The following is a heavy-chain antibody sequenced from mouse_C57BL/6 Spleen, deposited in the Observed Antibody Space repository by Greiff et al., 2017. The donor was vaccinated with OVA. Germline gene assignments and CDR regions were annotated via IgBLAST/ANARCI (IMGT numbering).Heavy chain of an antibody. V-gene: IGHV1-81*01. CDR3: AREEIGITTVVYFAY. CDR1: GYTFTSYG. D-gene: IGHD1-1*01. J-gene: IGHJ2*01. Sequence: VQLQQSGAELARPGASVKLSCKASGYTFTSYGISWVKQRPGQGLEWIGEIYPRSGNTYYNEKFKGKATLTADKSSRTAYMELRSLTSEDSAVDVCAREEIGITTVVYFAYWGQGTTLTVSA. CDR2: IYPRSGNT.